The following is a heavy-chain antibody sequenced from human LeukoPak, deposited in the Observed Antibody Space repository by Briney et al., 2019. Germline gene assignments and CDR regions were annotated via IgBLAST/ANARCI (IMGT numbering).Heavy chain of an antibody. D-gene: IGHD3-16*02. CDR2: ISGSGGST. V-gene: IGHV3-23*01. CDR3: AKNVRYPPVDY. CDR1: GFTFSSYA. J-gene: IGHJ4*02. Sequence: GGSLRLSCAASGFTFSSYAMSWVRQAPGKGLEWVSAISGSGGSTYYADSVKGRFTISRDNSKNTLYLQMNSLRAEDTAVCHCAKNVRYPPVDYWGQGTLVTVSS.